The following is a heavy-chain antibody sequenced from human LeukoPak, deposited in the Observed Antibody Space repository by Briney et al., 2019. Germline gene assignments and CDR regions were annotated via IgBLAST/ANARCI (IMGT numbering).Heavy chain of an antibody. V-gene: IGHV4-34*01. CDR3: ARGRVGREMATIEDY. Sequence: PSEALSLTCAVSGGSFIGYYWSWIRQPPGKGLEWIGEINHSGSTNYNPSLQSRVTISVDTSKNQFSLKLSSVTAADTAVYYCARGRVGREMATIEDYWGQGTLVTVSS. D-gene: IGHD5-24*01. CDR2: INHSGST. J-gene: IGHJ4*02. CDR1: GGSFIGYY.